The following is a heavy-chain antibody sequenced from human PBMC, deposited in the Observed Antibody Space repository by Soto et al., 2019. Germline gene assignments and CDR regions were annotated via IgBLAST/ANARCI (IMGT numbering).Heavy chain of an antibody. CDR2: ISSSSSYT. Sequence: PGGSLRLSCAASGFTFSDYYMSWVRQAPGKGLEWVSYISSSSSYTNYADSVKGRFTISRDNAKNSLYLQMNSLRAEDTAVYYCARGGGYDFWSGFEIRYYYYGMDVWGQGPTVTVYS. V-gene: IGHV3-11*06. CDR1: GFTFSDYY. D-gene: IGHD3-3*01. J-gene: IGHJ6*02. CDR3: ARGGGYDFWSGFEIRYYYYGMDV.